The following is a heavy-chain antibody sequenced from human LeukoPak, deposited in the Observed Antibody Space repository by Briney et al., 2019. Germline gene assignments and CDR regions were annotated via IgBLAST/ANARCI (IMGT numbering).Heavy chain of an antibody. J-gene: IGHJ5*02. CDR3: ARGTYYDYVWGSYSWFDP. CDR1: GGSISSSSYY. V-gene: IGHV4-39*01. D-gene: IGHD3-16*01. Sequence: SETLSLTCTVSGGSISSSSYYWGWIRQPPGKGLEWIGSIYYSGSTYYNPSLKSRVTISVDTSKNQFSLKLSSVTAADTAVYYCARGTYYDYVWGSYSWFDPWGQGTLVTVSS. CDR2: IYYSGST.